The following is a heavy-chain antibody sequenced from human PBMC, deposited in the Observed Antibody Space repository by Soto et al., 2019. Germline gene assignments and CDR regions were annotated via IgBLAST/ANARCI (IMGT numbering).Heavy chain of an antibody. V-gene: IGHV4-59*01. CDR3: ARPHGGSSGWDNWFDP. Sequence: QVQLQESGPGLVKPSETLSLTCTVSGGSISSYYWSWIRQPPGKGLEWIGYIYYSGSTNYNPSLKARATISVDTSKNQFSLKLSSVTAADTAVYYCARPHGGSSGWDNWFDPWGQGTLVTVSS. CDR2: IYYSGST. D-gene: IGHD6-25*01. CDR1: GGSISSYY. J-gene: IGHJ5*02.